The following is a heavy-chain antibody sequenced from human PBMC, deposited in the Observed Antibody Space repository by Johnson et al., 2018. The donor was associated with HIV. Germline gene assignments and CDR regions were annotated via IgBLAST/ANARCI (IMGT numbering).Heavy chain of an antibody. Sequence: VQLVESGVGVVRPGGSLRLSCAASGFTLDDYGMAWVRQAPGKGLEWVSGINWNGGSTGYADSVKGRFTISRDNAKNSLYLQMNSLTVEDTALYYCARADRDSGTYHDAFDIWGQGTMVTVSS. J-gene: IGHJ3*02. CDR3: ARADRDSGTYHDAFDI. D-gene: IGHD1-26*01. V-gene: IGHV3-20*04. CDR2: INWNGGST. CDR1: GFTLDDYG.